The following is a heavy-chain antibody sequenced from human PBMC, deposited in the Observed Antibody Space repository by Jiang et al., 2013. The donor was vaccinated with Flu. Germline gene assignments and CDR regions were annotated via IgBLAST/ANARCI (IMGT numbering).Heavy chain of an antibody. J-gene: IGHJ4*02. V-gene: IGHV5-51*01. CDR3: ARSLGYCSGGSCYGH. D-gene: IGHD2-15*01. CDR2: IYPDDSDT. CDR1: GNSFDSYW. Sequence: SLKISCKGSGNSFDSYWIGWVRQMPGKGLEWMGIIYPDDSDTRYSPSFQGQVTISADRSISTAYLQWSSLKASDTGTYYCARSLGYCSGGSCYGHWGQGTLVTVSS.